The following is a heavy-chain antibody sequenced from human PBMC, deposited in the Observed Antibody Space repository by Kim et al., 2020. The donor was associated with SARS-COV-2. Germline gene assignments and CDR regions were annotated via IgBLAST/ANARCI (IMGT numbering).Heavy chain of an antibody. CDR2: ISYDGSNK. Sequence: GGSLRLSCAASGFTFSSYAMHWVRQAPGKGLEWVAVISYDGSNKYYADSVKGRFTISRDNSKNTLYLQMNSLRAEDTAVYYCARVIVVVPAAIQDDAFD. J-gene: IGHJ3*02. CDR3: ARVIVVVPAAIQDDAFD. CDR1: GFTFSSYA. V-gene: IGHV3-30-3*01. D-gene: IGHD2-2*02.